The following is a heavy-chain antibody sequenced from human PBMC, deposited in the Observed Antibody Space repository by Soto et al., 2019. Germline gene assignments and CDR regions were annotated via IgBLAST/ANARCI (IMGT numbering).Heavy chain of an antibody. CDR1: GFNFDNYG. V-gene: IGHV3-30*18. Sequence: GRSLRLSCQASGFNFDNYGMHWVRQAPGKGLEWVAVITYDGSNKYYADSVKGRFTISRDNSKNTLSLHLNTLKPEDTAVYHCAKDRVGGTFYTPLGFWGQGTLVTVSS. D-gene: IGHD1-7*01. CDR2: ITYDGSNK. CDR3: AKDRVGGTFYTPLGF. J-gene: IGHJ4*02.